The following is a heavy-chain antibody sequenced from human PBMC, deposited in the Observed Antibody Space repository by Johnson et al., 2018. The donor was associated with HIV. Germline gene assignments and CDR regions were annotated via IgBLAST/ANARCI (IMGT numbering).Heavy chain of an antibody. Sequence: VQLVESGGGLVQPGGSLRLSCAASEFTVGANYMSWIRQAPGRGLEWVSLTYSGGTTYYADSVKGRFTISRDNSKNTLYLQMNSLRAEDTAVYYCARDSFIAVTLSDAFDIWGQGTVVTVSS. J-gene: IGHJ3*02. CDR2: TYSGGTT. CDR1: EFTVGANY. CDR3: ARDSFIAVTLSDAFDI. V-gene: IGHV3-66*01. D-gene: IGHD6-19*01.